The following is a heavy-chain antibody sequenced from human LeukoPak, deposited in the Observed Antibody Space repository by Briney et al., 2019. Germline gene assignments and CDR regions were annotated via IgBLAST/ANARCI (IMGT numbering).Heavy chain of an antibody. J-gene: IGHJ4*02. CDR2: INPNSGGT. Sequence: ASVKVSCKASGYTFTAYYMYWVRQAPGQGLEWMGWINPNSGGTNYAQKFQGRVTMTRDTSISTAYMELRRLRSDDAAVYYCARGVGPRFWGQGTLVTVS. CDR1: GYTFTAYY. V-gene: IGHV1-2*02. CDR3: ARGVGPRF.